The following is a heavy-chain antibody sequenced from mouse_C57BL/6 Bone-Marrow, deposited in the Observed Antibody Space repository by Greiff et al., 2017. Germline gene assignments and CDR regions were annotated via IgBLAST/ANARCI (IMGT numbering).Heavy chain of an antibody. J-gene: IGHJ1*03. CDR3: ARWGLLLPYWYFDV. CDR1: GYTFTGYW. Sequence: QVQLQQSGAELMKPGASVKLSCKATGYTFTGYWIEWVKQRPGHGLEWIGEILPGSGSTNYNEKFKGKATFTADTSSNTAYMQLRSLTTEDSAIDYCARWGLLLPYWYFDVWGTGTTVTVSA. D-gene: IGHD2-3*01. V-gene: IGHV1-9*01. CDR2: ILPGSGST.